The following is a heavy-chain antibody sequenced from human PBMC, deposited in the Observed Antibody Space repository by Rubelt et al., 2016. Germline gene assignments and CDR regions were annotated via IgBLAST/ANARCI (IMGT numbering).Heavy chain of an antibody. V-gene: IGHV3-21*01. CDR2: ISSSGDYI. J-gene: IGHJ6*02. D-gene: IGHD3-3*01. CDR3: ARETLEVFGVVDLYYYYYGMDV. Sequence: RLSCAASGFTFSSYSMNWVRQAPGKGLEWVSFISSSGDYIYYAGSVKGRFTISRDNARSSLSLQMNSLRAEDTAIYYCARETLEVFGVVDLYYYYYGMDVWGQGTTVTVSS. CDR1: GFTFSSYS.